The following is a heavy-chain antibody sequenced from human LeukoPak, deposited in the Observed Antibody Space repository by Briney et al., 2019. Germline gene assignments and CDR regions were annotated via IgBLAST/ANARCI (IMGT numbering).Heavy chain of an antibody. J-gene: IGHJ4*02. CDR3: VRHEGSISGWPFDY. V-gene: IGHV5-51*01. CDR2: MYLGDSET. D-gene: IGHD6-19*01. Sequence: KVGESLKISCKGSGHSFTNYWIGWVRQMPGKGLEWIGIMYLGDSETRYSPSFQGQVTISADKSISTVYLQWSSLKASDTAMYYCVRHEGSISGWPFDYWGQGTLVTVSS. CDR1: GHSFTNYW.